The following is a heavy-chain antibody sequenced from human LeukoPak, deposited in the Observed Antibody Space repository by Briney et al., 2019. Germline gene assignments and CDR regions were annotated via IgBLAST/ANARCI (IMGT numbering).Heavy chain of an antibody. V-gene: IGHV4-34*01. Sequence: PSETLSLTCAVYGGSFSGYYWSWIRQPPGKGLEWIGEINHSGSTNYNPSLKSRVTISVDTSKNQFSLKLRSVTAADTAVYYCARYCTNGVCFDYWGQGTLVTVSS. CDR2: INHSGST. CDR1: GGSFSGYY. D-gene: IGHD2-8*01. CDR3: ARYCTNGVCFDY. J-gene: IGHJ4*02.